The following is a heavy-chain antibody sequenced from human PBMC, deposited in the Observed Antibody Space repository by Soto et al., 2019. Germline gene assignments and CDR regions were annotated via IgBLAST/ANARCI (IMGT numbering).Heavy chain of an antibody. Sequence: GGSLRLSCAASGFTFSSDGISWVRQAPGKGLEWVGRVKSKTHGGTTDYADPVKGRFAISRDDSNNMVYLQMNSLKIEDTAFYYCTTDSYTTIIIVRFDYWGHGTLVTVSS. CDR3: TTDSYTTIIIVRFDY. J-gene: IGHJ4*01. D-gene: IGHD3-22*01. V-gene: IGHV3-15*01. CDR1: GFTFSSDG. CDR2: VKSKTHGGTT.